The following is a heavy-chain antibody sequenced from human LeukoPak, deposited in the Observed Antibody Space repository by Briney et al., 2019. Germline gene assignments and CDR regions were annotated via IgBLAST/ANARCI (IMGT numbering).Heavy chain of an antibody. CDR1: GYSFTSYW. D-gene: IGHD2-15*01. V-gene: IGHV5-51*01. CDR3: ARTPKLTYCSGGSCYPYYYGMDV. J-gene: IGHJ6*02. CDR2: IYPGDSDT. Sequence: GESLKISCKGSGYSFTSYWIGWVRQMPGKGLEWMGIIYPGDSDTRYSPSFQGQVTISADKSISTAYLQWSSLKASDTAMYYCARTPKLTYCSGGSCYPYYYGMDVWGQGTTVTVSS.